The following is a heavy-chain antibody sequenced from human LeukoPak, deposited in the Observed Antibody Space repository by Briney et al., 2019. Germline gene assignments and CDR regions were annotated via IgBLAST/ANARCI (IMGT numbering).Heavy chain of an antibody. CDR3: ARLWGGNGYSGGSLNL. CDR2: ISGSGGST. J-gene: IGHJ5*02. V-gene: IGHV3-23*01. Sequence: GGSLRLSCAASGFTFSSYWMHWVRQAPGKGLEWVSAISGSGGSTYYADSVKGRFTISKDNSNNMVFLQMDRLRAEDTAVYYCARLWGGNGYSGGSLNLWGQGTLVTVSS. D-gene: IGHD3-16*01. CDR1: GFTFSSYW.